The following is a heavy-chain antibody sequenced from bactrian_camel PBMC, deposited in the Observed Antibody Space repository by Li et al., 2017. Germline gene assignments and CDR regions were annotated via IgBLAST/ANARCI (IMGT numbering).Heavy chain of an antibody. Sequence: QVQLVESGGGSVQPGGSLKLSCVASGYIFSSCEMGWYRQTPGNEREGVAAIDKDGRTSYADSVTGRFTISRDNAKNTLYLQMTSLRPEDTAMYYCAAAPIVSCAVVAYTPTAHRIFPSWGQGTQVTVS. CDR3: AAAPIVSCAVVAYTPTAHRIFPS. CDR2: IDKDGRT. CDR1: GYIFSSCE. D-gene: IGHD6*01. V-gene: IGHV3S53*01. J-gene: IGHJ6*01.